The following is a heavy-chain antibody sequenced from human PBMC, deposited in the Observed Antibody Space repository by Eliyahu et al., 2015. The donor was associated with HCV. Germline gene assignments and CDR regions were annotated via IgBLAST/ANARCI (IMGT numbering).Heavy chain of an antibody. Sequence: RLSCVTSGINFNKFGMHWLRQAPGKGLEWVAPVSVDGEEXYYADSVKGRFIISSDISEKTVDLQLNSLKSDDSAVYFCAKDATEMQIWSSPHYYIMDVWGQGTTVTVS. J-gene: IGHJ6*02. V-gene: IGHV3-30*18. CDR3: AKDATEMQIWSSPHYYIMDV. CDR2: VSVDGEEX. CDR1: GINFNKFG. D-gene: IGHD3-16*01.